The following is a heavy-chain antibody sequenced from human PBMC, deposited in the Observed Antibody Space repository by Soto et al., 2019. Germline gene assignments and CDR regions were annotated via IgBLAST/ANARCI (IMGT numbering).Heavy chain of an antibody. CDR1: GGSISSDGYY. D-gene: IGHD6-6*01. CDR3: ASSPVPYYFDY. J-gene: IGHJ4*02. CDR2: IYYSGST. Sequence: QVQLQESGPGLVKPSQTLSLTCSVSGGSISSDGYYWSWIRQHPGKGLEWIGSIYYSGSTSYNPSLKSRVTISVDTSKNQFSLKLSSVTAADTAVYYCASSPVPYYFDYWGQGTLVTVSS. V-gene: IGHV4-31*03.